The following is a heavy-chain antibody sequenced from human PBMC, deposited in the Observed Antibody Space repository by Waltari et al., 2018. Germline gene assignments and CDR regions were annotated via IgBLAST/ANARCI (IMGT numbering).Heavy chain of an antibody. D-gene: IGHD3-9*01. J-gene: IGHJ6*03. Sequence: QVQLVQSGAEVKKPGSSVKVSCKASGGTFSSYAISWVRQAPGQGLEWMGGIIPIFGTANYAQKFQGRVTITTDESTSTAYMELSSLRSEDTAVYYCARVRFNDIWTPRGYYYYMDVWGKGTTVTVSS. CDR2: IIPIFGTA. CDR1: GGTFSSYA. CDR3: ARVRFNDIWTPRGYYYYMDV. V-gene: IGHV1-69*05.